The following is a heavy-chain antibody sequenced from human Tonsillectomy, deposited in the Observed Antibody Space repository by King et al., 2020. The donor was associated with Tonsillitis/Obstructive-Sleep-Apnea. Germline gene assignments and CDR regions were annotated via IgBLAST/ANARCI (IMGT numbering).Heavy chain of an antibody. D-gene: IGHD6-13*01. CDR3: ARGGSSSSFYTYYMDV. V-gene: IGHV4-34*01. CDR1: GGSFSDYY. Sequence: VQLQQWGAGLLKPSETLSLTCAVYGGSFSDYYWSWIRQPPGKGLEWIGEISHSGITNYNPSLKSRVTISVDTSKNQFSLKLSSMTAADTAVYYCARGGSSSSFYTYYMDVWGKGTTVTVSS. J-gene: IGHJ6*03. CDR2: ISHSGIT.